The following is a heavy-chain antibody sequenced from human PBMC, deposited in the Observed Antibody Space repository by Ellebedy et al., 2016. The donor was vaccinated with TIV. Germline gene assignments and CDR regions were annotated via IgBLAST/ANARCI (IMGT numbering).Heavy chain of an antibody. D-gene: IGHD2-21*02. CDR1: GYSFTSYW. V-gene: IGHV5-10-1*01. CDR3: ARPRWGAYCGGDCYFDY. J-gene: IGHJ4*02. Sequence: GESLKISXKGSGYSFTSYWISWVRQMPGKGLEWMGRIDPSDSYTNYSPSFQGHVTISADKSISTAYLQWSSLKASDTAMYYGARPRWGAYCGGDCYFDYWGQGTLVTVSS. CDR2: IDPSDSYT.